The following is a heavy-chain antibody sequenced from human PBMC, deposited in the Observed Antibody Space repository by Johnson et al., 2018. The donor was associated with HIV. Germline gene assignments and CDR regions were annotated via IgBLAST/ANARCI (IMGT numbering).Heavy chain of an antibody. Sequence: EVQLVESGGGLVQPGGSLRLSCAASGFTFSSYWMSWVRQAPGKGLEWVANIKQDGSEKYYADSVKGRFPISRDNAKNSLYLQMNSLRAEDTALYYCARDLKSYYDSSGYFDAFDIWGQGTMVTVSS. J-gene: IGHJ3*02. CDR2: IKQDGSEK. CDR3: ARDLKSYYDSSGYFDAFDI. D-gene: IGHD3-22*01. V-gene: IGHV3-7*03. CDR1: GFTFSSYW.